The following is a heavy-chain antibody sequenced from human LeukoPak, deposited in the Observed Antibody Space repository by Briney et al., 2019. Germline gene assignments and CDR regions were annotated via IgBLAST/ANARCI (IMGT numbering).Heavy chain of an antibody. J-gene: IGHJ3*02. CDR2: LNKDGSGK. Sequence: TGGFLRLSCAASGFTFSNYWMSWVRQAPGKGLEWVANLNKDGSGKYYVDSVKGRFTSSRDNAKKSLYLQMNSLTAEDTAVYYCARATTAGFLERTSAFDIWGQGTMVTVSS. D-gene: IGHD3-3*01. V-gene: IGHV3-7*01. CDR1: GFTFSNYW. CDR3: ARATTAGFLERTSAFDI.